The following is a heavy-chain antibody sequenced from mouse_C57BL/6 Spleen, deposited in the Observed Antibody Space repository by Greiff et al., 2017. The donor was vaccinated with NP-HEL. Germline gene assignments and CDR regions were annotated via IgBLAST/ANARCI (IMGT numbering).Heavy chain of an antibody. V-gene: IGHV1-39*01. CDR2: INPNYGTT. D-gene: IGHD2-4*01. Sequence: VHVKQSGPELVKPGASVKISCKASGYSFTDYNMNWVKQSNGKSLEWIGVINPNYGTTSYNQKFKGKATLTVDQSSSTAYMQLNSLTSEDSAVYYCARSYYDYDDGYAMDYWGQGTSVTVSS. CDR1: GYSFTDYN. CDR3: ARSYYDYDDGYAMDY. J-gene: IGHJ4*01.